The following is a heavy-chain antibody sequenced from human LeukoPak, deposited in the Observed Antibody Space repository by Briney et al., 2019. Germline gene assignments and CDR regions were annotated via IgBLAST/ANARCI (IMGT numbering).Heavy chain of an antibody. CDR2: IKSETDGGTT. CDR3: TRRSSAAGRQYFDY. V-gene: IGHV3-15*07. CDR1: GFTFSSAW. J-gene: IGHJ4*02. D-gene: IGHD6-13*01. Sequence: GGSLRLSCAASGFTFSSAWMNWVRQAPGKGLEWVGRIKSETDGGTTDYAAPVKGTFTISRDDSENTLHLQMNSLKTEDTAVYYCTRRSSAAGRQYFDYWGQGTLVTVSS.